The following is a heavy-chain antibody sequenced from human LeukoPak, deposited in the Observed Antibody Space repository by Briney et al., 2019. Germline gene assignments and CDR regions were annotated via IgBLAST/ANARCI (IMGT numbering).Heavy chain of an antibody. CDR2: IIPIFGTA. CDR1: GGTFSSYA. J-gene: IGHJ5*02. CDR3: ARDNSVEDTAWWFDP. D-gene: IGHD4-23*01. Sequence: SVKVSCKASGGTFSSYAISWVRQAAGQGLEWMGGIIPIFGTANYAQKFQGRVTITADESTSTAYMELSSLRSEDTAVYYCARDNSVEDTAWWFDPWGQGTLVTVSS. V-gene: IGHV1-69*13.